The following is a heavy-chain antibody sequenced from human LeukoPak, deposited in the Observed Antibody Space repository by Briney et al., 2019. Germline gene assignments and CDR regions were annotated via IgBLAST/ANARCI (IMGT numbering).Heavy chain of an antibody. CDR3: ARGGYSSSSDYYYYYYGMDV. V-gene: IGHV3-23*01. CDR1: GFTFSSYA. Sequence: GGSLRLSCAASGFTFSSYAMSWVRQAPGKGLEWVSAISGSGGSTYYADSVKGRFTISRDNSKNTLYLQMNSLRAEDTAVYYCARGGYSSSSDYYYYYYGMDVWGQGTTVTVSS. CDR2: ISGSGGST. D-gene: IGHD6-6*01. J-gene: IGHJ6*02.